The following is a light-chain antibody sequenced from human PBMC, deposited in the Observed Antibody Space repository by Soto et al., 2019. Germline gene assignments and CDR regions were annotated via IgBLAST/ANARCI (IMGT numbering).Light chain of an antibody. CDR3: QQYNSYPWT. CDR2: DAS. CDR1: QSISRW. Sequence: DIPMTQSPSTLSASVGDRVTITCRASQSISRWLAWNQQKPGKAPKLLIYDASSLESGVPSRFSGSGSGTEFTLTISSLQPDDFATYYCQQYNSYPWTFGQGTKVEIK. J-gene: IGKJ1*01. V-gene: IGKV1-5*01.